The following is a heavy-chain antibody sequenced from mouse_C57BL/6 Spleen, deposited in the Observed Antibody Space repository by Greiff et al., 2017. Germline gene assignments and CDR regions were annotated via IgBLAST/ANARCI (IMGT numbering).Heavy chain of an antibody. V-gene: IGHV5-17*01. Sequence: EVQLMESGGGLVKPGGSLKLSCAASGFTFSDYGMHWVRQAPEKGLEWVAYISSGSSTIYYADTVKGRFTISRDNAKNTLFLQMTSLRSEDTAMYYCANDGYYVGFAYWGQGTLVTVSA. CDR3: ANDGYYVGFAY. J-gene: IGHJ3*01. CDR2: ISSGSSTI. D-gene: IGHD2-3*01. CDR1: GFTFSDYG.